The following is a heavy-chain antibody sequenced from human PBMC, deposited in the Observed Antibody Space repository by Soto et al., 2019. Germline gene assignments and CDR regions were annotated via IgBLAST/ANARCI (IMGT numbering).Heavy chain of an antibody. CDR3: ARVAAAGTRGAFDI. J-gene: IGHJ3*02. CDR2: IYPGDSDT. CDR1: GYSFTSYR. V-gene: IGHV5-51*01. D-gene: IGHD6-13*01. Sequence: LKISCKGSGYSFTSYRIRCVRQMPGKGLEWMGIIYPGDSDTRYSPSSQGQVTISXDNSISTPYLPXSSLKXSDTAMYYFARVAAAGTRGAFDIWAQGTMVTVSS.